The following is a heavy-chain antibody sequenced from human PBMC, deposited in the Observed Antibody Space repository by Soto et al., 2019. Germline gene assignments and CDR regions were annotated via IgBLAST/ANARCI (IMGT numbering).Heavy chain of an antibody. V-gene: IGHV5-51*01. Sequence: GESLKISCKGSGYSFSDFWIGWVRQVPGKGLEWLRTIYAGDSDTGYSRSSEGQVTMSVDKSTSNAYLHWSSLKASDTATYYCARQHPLDSSAWYNWGQGTLVTVSS. CDR3: ARQHPLDSSAWYN. CDR1: GYSFSDFW. J-gene: IGHJ4*02. D-gene: IGHD6-19*01. CDR2: IYAGDSDT.